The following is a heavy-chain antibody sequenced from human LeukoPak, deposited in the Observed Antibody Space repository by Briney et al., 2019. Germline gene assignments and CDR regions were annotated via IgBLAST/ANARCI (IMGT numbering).Heavy chain of an antibody. CDR3: ARAQYDFWSGSYSWFDP. V-gene: IGHV3-30*01. J-gene: IGHJ5*02. D-gene: IGHD3-3*01. CDR1: GFTFSSYT. CDR2: ISYDGSNK. Sequence: GGSLRLSCAASGFTFSSYTMHWVRQAPGKGLEWVAVISYDGSNKYYADSVKGRFTISRDNSKNTLYLQMNSLRAEDTAVYYCARAQYDFWSGSYSWFDPWGQGTLDTVSS.